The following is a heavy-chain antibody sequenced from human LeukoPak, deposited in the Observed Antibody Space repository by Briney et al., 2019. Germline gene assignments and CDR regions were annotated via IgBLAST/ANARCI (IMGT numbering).Heavy chain of an antibody. D-gene: IGHD5-24*01. CDR1: GGSISSYY. V-gene: IGHV4-59*08. CDR3: ARLDGDGYNYRWFDP. J-gene: IGHJ5*02. CDR2: IYYSGST. Sequence: SETLSLTCTVSGGSISSYYWSWIRQPPGKGLEWIGYIYYSGSTNYNPSLKSRVTISVDTSKNQFSLKLSSVTAADTAVYYCARLDGDGYNYRWFDPWGQGTLVTVSS.